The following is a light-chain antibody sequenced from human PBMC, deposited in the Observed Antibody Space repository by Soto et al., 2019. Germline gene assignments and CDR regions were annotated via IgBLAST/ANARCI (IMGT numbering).Light chain of an antibody. CDR1: QSVSSY. CDR3: QQRSNWHPIT. Sequence: EILLTQSPSTLSLSPGERATLSCGASQSVSSYLAWYQQKPGQAPRLLIYDASNRATGIPARFSGSGSGTDFTLTISSLEHEDFAVYCCQQRSNWHPITFGQGTRLEIK. V-gene: IGKV3-11*01. J-gene: IGKJ5*01. CDR2: DAS.